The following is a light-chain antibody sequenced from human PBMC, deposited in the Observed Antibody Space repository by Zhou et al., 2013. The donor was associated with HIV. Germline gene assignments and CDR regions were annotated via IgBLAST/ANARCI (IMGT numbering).Light chain of an antibody. CDR3: QQYNSYPAT. Sequence: DIQMTQSPSSVSASVGDRVTITCRASQGINSWLAWYQQKPGKAPNLLIYKASSLESGVPSRFSGSGSGTEFTLTINILQPEDFATYYCQQYNSYPATFGQGTKLEI. J-gene: IGKJ2*01. V-gene: IGKV1-5*03. CDR1: QGINSW. CDR2: KAS.